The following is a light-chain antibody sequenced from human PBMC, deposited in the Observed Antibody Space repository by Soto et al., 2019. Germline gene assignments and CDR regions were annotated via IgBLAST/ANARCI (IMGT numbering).Light chain of an antibody. Sequence: DIQMTQSPSTLSASVGDRVTITCRASQSISSWLAWYQQKPGKAPKLLIYKASGLESGVPSRFSGSGSGTDFTLTISSLQPEDFATYFCQQSYITPAGFGGGTKVDIK. CDR2: KAS. CDR3: QQSYITPAG. J-gene: IGKJ4*01. CDR1: QSISSW. V-gene: IGKV1-5*03.